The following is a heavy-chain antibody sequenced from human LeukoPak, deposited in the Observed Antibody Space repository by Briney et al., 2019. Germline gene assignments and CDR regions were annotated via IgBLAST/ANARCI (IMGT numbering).Heavy chain of an antibody. CDR2: INSNSVNT. Sequence: GGSLRLSCAASGFTVSSNYMSWVRQAPGKGLEWVSSINSNSVNTYYADSVKGRFTVSRDNSKNTLYLQMNSLRAEDTAVYYCARSTMTTLWGQGTLVTVSS. CDR1: GFTVSSNY. J-gene: IGHJ4*02. D-gene: IGHD4-17*01. CDR3: ARSTMTTL. V-gene: IGHV3-53*01.